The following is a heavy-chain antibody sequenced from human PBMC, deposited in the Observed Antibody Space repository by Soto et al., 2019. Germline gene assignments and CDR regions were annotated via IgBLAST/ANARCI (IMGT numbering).Heavy chain of an antibody. CDR2: IWYDGSNK. CDR1: GFTFSSYG. J-gene: IGHJ4*02. Sequence: GGSLRLSCAASGFTFSSYGMHWVRQAPGKGLEWVAVIWYDGSNKYYADSVKGRFTISRDNSKNTLYLQMNSLRAEDTAVYYCARDPVGIAAHTFPDYWGQGTLVTVSS. V-gene: IGHV3-33*01. D-gene: IGHD6-13*01. CDR3: ARDPVGIAAHTFPDY.